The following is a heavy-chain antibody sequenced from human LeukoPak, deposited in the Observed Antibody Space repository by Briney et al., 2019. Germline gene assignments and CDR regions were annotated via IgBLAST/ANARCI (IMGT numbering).Heavy chain of an antibody. V-gene: IGHV3-66*02. Sequence: GGSLRLSXAASGFTVSSNYMSWVRQAPGKGLEWVSVIYSGGSTYYADSVKGRFTISRDNSKNTLYLQMNSLRAEDTAVYYCATGPYFEPTPFGYWGQGTLVTVSS. J-gene: IGHJ4*02. CDR1: GFTVSSNY. CDR3: ATGPYFEPTPFGY. D-gene: IGHD2-21*01. CDR2: IYSGGST.